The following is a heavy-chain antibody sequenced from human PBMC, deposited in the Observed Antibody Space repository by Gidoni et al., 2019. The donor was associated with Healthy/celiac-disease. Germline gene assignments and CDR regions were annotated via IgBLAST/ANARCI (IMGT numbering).Heavy chain of an antibody. D-gene: IGHD3-22*01. Sequence: QVQLVQSGAEVKKPGSSVKVSCKASGGTFSSYTISWVRQAPGQGLEWMGRIIPILGIANYAQKFQGRVTITADKSTSTAYMELSSLRSEDTAVYYCARLYYYDSSGYPDAFDIWGQVTMVTVSS. V-gene: IGHV1-69*02. J-gene: IGHJ3*02. CDR3: ARLYYYDSSGYPDAFDI. CDR2: IIPILGIA. CDR1: GGTFSSYT.